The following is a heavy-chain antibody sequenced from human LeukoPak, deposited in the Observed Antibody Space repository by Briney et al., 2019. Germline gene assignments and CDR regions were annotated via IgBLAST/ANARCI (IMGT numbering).Heavy chain of an antibody. CDR2: IYYSGST. D-gene: IGHD4-17*01. CDR3: ASSDHGDYEARVFDAFDI. J-gene: IGHJ3*02. CDR1: GGSISSSSYY. V-gene: IGHV4-39*01. Sequence: SETLSLTCTVSGGSISSSSYYWGWIRQPPGKGLEWIGSIYYSGSTYYNPSLKSRVTISVDTSKNQFSLKLSSVTAADTAVYYCASSDHGDYEARVFDAFDIWGQGTMVTVSS.